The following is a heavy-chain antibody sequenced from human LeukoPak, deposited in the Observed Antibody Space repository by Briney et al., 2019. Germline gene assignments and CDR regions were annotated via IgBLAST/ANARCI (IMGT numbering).Heavy chain of an antibody. J-gene: IGHJ5*02. D-gene: IGHD3-3*01. Sequence: SETLSLTCAVYGGSFSGYYWSWIRQPPGKGLEWIGEINHSGSTNYNPSLKSRVTISVDTSKNQFSLKLSSVTAADTAVYYCARYGDFRKTYYDFWSGYRGNWFDPWGQGTLVTVSS. CDR1: GGSFSGYY. CDR3: ARYGDFRKTYYDFWSGYRGNWFDP. V-gene: IGHV4-34*01. CDR2: INHSGST.